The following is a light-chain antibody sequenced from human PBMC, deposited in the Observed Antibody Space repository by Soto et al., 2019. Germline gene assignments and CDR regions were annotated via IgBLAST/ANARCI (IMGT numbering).Light chain of an antibody. CDR3: QQYTNWPT. V-gene: IGKV3-15*01. CDR2: CAS. J-gene: IGKJ1*01. CDR1: KRDNRN. Sequence: EIVMTQSPATLSVSXGETETLGRWTSKRDNRNLARYQQTPGXAARLXIYCASTRDTGITAMFSGSGYGTEFNITISSLQFEDFAVYECQQYTNWPTFGQGTKVDI.